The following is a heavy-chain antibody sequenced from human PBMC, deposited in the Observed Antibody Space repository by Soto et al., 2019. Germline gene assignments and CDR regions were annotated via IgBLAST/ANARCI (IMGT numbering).Heavy chain of an antibody. Sequence: ASVKVSCKASGGTFSSYTISWVRQAPGQGLEWMGRIIPILGIANYAQKIQGRVTITADKSTSTAYMELSSMRSEDTAVYYCATGAGLNDAFDIWGQGTMVTVSS. V-gene: IGHV1-69*02. J-gene: IGHJ3*02. CDR3: ATGAGLNDAFDI. CDR1: GGTFSSYT. CDR2: IIPILGIA. D-gene: IGHD7-27*01.